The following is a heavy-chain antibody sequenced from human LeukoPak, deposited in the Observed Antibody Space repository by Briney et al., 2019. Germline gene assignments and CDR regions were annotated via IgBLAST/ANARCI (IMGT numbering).Heavy chain of an antibody. CDR2: IYYSGST. CDR1: GDSISSYY. Sequence: SETLSLTCTVSGDSISSYYWSWIRQPPGKGLEWIGYIYYSGSTNYNPSLKSRVTISVDTSRNQFSLKLRPVTAADTAVYYCARVLSRAGNWFDPWGQGTLVTVSS. V-gene: IGHV4-59*01. D-gene: IGHD2-8*02. J-gene: IGHJ5*02. CDR3: ARVLSRAGNWFDP.